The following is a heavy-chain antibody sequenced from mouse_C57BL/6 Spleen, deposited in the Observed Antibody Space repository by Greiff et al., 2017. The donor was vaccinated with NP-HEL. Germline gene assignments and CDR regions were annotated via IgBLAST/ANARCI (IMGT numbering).Heavy chain of an antibody. CDR1: GYTFTDYE. V-gene: IGHV1-15*01. J-gene: IGHJ2*01. Sequence: QVQLKESGAELVRPGASVTLSCKASGYTFTDYEMHWVKQTPVHGLEWIGAIDPEPGGTAYNQKFKGKAILTADKSSSTAYMELRSLTSEDSAVYYCTRSGSSYDPYWFDYWGQGTTLTVSS. CDR3: TRSGSSYDPYWFDY. D-gene: IGHD1-1*01. CDR2: IDPEPGGT.